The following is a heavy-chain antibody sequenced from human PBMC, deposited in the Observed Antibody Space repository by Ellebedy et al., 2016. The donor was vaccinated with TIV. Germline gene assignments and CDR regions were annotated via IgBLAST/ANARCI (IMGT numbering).Heavy chain of an antibody. V-gene: IGHV1-2*02. J-gene: IGHJ6*02. CDR1: GYTFTGYY. D-gene: IGHD6-13*01. CDR2: INPNSGGT. Sequence: AASVKVSCKASGYTFTGYYMHWVRQAPGQGLEWMGWINPNSGGTNYAQKFQGRVTMTRDTSISTAYMELSRLRSDDTAVYYCARDSPNTDPGIAAAGLYGMDVWGQGTTVTVSS. CDR3: ARDSPNTDPGIAAAGLYGMDV.